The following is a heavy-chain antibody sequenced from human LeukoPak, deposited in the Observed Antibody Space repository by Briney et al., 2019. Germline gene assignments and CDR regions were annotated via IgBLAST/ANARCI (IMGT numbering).Heavy chain of an antibody. V-gene: IGHV5-10-1*01. Sequence: KVGESLKISCKGSGYSFTTYWISWVRQMPGKGLEWMGRIDPTDSYSNYNPSFQGHVTISTDKSINTAYLQWSNLKASDPAIYYCARHQQWLIPGYWGQGTLVTVSS. D-gene: IGHD6-19*01. CDR3: ARHQQWLIPGY. CDR1: GYSFTTYW. J-gene: IGHJ4*02. CDR2: IDPTDSYS.